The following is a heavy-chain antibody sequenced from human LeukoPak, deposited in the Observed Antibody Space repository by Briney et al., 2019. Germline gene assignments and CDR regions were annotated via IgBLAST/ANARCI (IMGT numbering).Heavy chain of an antibody. D-gene: IGHD3-10*01. CDR1: GGSISSYY. CDR2: IYHNENTRST. V-gene: IGHV4-59*01. J-gene: IGHJ5*02. Sequence: PSETLSLTCTVSGGSISSYYWSWIRQPPGKGLEWIGYIYHNENTRSTNFNPSLKSRVTISIDSSKNQFSLKLSSVTAADTAVYYCARGRGYGSGIPVDPWGQGTLVTVSS. CDR3: ARGRGYGSGIPVDP.